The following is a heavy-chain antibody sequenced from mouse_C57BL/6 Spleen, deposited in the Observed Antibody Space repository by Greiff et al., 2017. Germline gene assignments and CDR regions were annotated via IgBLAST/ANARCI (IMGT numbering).Heavy chain of an antibody. CDR1: GYTFTDYE. D-gene: IGHD2-4*01. J-gene: IGHJ3*01. Sequence: VQLQQSGAELVRPGASVTLSCKASGYTFTDYEMHWVKQTPVHGLEWIGAIDPETGGTAYNQKFKGKAILTADKSSSTAYMELRSLTSEDSAVYYCTRAIYYDYDAEFAYWGQGTLVTVSA. CDR3: TRAIYYDYDAEFAY. CDR2: IDPETGGT. V-gene: IGHV1-15*01.